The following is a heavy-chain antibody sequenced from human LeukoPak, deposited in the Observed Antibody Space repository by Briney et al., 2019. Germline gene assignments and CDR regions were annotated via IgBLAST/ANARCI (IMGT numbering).Heavy chain of an antibody. V-gene: IGHV1-24*01. CDR1: GYTLTELS. D-gene: IGHD6-19*01. Sequence: ASVKVSCKVSGYTLTELSMHWVRQAPGKGLEWMGGFDPEDGETIYAQKFQGRVTMTEDTSTDTAYMELSSLRSEDTAVYYCAILPLRVAAVAGERFDYWGQGTLVTVSS. CDR3: AILPLRVAAVAGERFDY. J-gene: IGHJ4*02. CDR2: FDPEDGET.